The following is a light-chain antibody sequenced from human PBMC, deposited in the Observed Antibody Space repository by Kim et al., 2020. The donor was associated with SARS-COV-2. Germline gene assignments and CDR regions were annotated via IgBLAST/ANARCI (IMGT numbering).Light chain of an antibody. J-gene: IGLJ3*02. CDR1: RQHVGHQG. V-gene: IGLV10-54*01. CDR2: RND. Sequence: TAKLAPTGNRQHVGHQGAAWWQQHQGLPPHLLSYRNDYRPSGISERVSASRSGNTASLTITGLQPEDEADYYCSAWDSSLSAWVFGGGTQLTVL. CDR3: SAWDSSLSAWV.